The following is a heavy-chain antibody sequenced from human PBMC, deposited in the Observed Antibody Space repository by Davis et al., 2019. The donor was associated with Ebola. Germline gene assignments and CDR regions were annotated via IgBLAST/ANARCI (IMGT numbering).Heavy chain of an antibody. CDR2: ISYDGSNK. Sequence: GESLKISCAASGFTFSSYGMHWVRQAPGKGLEWVAVISYDGSNKYYADSVKGRFTISRDNSKNTLYLQMNSLRAEDTAVYYCARDKYGDYEDYWGQGTLVTVSS. J-gene: IGHJ4*02. D-gene: IGHD4-17*01. V-gene: IGHV3-30*03. CDR3: ARDKYGDYEDY. CDR1: GFTFSSYG.